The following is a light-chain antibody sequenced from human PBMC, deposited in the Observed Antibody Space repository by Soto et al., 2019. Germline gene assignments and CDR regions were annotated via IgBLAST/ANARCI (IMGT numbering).Light chain of an antibody. CDR1: GSDVGGYDY. CDR2: EVS. CDR3: ISYTSSSTWV. Sequence: QSALTQPASVSGSPGQSITISCTGTGSDVGGYDYVSWYQHHPGKAPKVMIYEVSNRPSGVSDRFSGSRSGNTASLTISGLQAEDESDYYCISYTSSSTWVFGGGTKVTVL. J-gene: IGLJ3*02. V-gene: IGLV2-14*01.